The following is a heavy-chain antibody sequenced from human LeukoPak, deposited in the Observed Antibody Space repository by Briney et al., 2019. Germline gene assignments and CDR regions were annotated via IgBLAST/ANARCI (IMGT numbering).Heavy chain of an antibody. V-gene: IGHV3-30*03. Sequence: QPGGSLRLSCAASGFSFSNYVMQWVRQVPGKGLEWVALIAHDGSNKYYADSVKGRFTISRDNAKNSLYLQMNSLRAEDTAVYYCARVREITMIVVVIPSEGENYFDYWGQGTLVTVSS. J-gene: IGHJ4*02. CDR1: GFSFSNYV. CDR2: IAHDGSNK. CDR3: ARVREITMIVVVIPSEGENYFDY. D-gene: IGHD3-22*01.